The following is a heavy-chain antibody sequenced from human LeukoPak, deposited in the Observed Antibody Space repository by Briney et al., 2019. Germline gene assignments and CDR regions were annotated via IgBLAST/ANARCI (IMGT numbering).Heavy chain of an antibody. J-gene: IGHJ3*02. Sequence: PSETLSLTCRVSGASINSGSNYWGWIRQPPGKTLEWIGSIYSSGSTYYNPSLKSRVIIIIDTPKNHFSLTLNSVTAADTAVYYCARSDGYGLVGIWGQGTMVTVSS. V-gene: IGHV4-39*07. CDR2: IYSSGST. D-gene: IGHD3-10*01. CDR1: GASINSGSNY. CDR3: ARSDGYGLVGI.